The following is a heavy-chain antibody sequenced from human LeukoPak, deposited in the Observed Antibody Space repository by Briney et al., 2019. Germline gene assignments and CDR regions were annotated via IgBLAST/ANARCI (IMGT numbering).Heavy chain of an antibody. V-gene: IGHV4-59*01. J-gene: IGHJ4*02. CDR2: IYYSGST. CDR1: GGSINSYY. CDR3: ASLEEAAAGRGY. Sequence: SETLSLTCTVSGGSINSYYWSWIRQPPGKGLEWIGYIYYSGSTNYNPSLKSRVTISVDTSKNQFSLKLSSVTAADTAVYYCASLEEAAAGRGYWGQGTLVTVSS. D-gene: IGHD6-13*01.